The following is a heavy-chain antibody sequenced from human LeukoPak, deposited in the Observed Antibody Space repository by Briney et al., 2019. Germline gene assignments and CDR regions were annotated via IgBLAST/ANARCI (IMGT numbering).Heavy chain of an antibody. V-gene: IGHV4-59*01. CDR3: ARVRMVRRGYYYYYGMDV. CDR1: GASISNSY. Sequence: SETLSLTCTVSGASISNSYWSWIRQPPGKGLEWIGYISHSGSTNNNPSLKSRVTMSVDTSKNQFSLRLSSVTAADTAVYYCARVRMVRRGYYYYYGMDVWGQGTTVTVSS. CDR2: ISHSGST. D-gene: IGHD3-10*01. J-gene: IGHJ6*02.